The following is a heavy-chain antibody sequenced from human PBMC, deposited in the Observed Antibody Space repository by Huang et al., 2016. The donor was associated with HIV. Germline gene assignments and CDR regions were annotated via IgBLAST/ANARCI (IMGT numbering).Heavy chain of an antibody. CDR2: INPVTNGT. CDR1: GYPFSGFY. V-gene: IGHV1-2*02. D-gene: IGHD2-2*01. J-gene: IGHJ5*02. Sequence: QVQLVQSGAEVKKPGASVRVSCKASGYPFSGFYVHWVRQAPGQPLEWVGWINPVTNGTNYAQKFQGRVTLTSETAINTAYMELARLKTDDTAVYYCARDLGSSAKIAGNWMDPWGQGALVTVSS. CDR3: ARDLGSSAKIAGNWMDP.